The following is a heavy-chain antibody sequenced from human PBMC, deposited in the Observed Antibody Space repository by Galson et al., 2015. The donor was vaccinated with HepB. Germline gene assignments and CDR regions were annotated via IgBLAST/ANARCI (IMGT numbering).Heavy chain of an antibody. CDR2: ISYEFGSTK. Sequence: SLRLSCAASGFSFSSYGMHWVRQAPGKGLEWVAVISYEFGSTKYYAHSVKGRFTISRDNSKNTLYLQLNSLRAEDTAVYYCARATYASDYYGMDVWGQGTTVTVSS. V-gene: IGHV3-30*03. CDR1: GFSFSSYG. J-gene: IGHJ6*02. CDR3: ARATYASDYYGMDV. D-gene: IGHD3-10*01.